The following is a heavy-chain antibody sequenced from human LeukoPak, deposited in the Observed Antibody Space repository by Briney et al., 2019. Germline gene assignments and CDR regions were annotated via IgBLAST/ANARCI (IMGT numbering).Heavy chain of an antibody. CDR3: ARGGHYYDSSAGAFDI. D-gene: IGHD3-22*01. Sequence: KTSETLSLTCTVSGGSINSYYWNWIRQPAGKGLEWIGRIYSSGSTDYNPSLKSRVTMSVDTSKNQFSLRLSSVTAADTAVYYCARGGHYYDSSAGAFDIWGQGTMVTVSS. CDR2: IYSSGST. J-gene: IGHJ3*02. V-gene: IGHV4-4*07. CDR1: GGSINSYY.